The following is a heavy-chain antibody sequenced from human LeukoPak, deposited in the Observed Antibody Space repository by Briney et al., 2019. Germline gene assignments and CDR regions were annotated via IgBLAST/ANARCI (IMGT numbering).Heavy chain of an antibody. CDR1: GFSFSNYW. CDR3: ARDRLNYGSGRNWFDP. CDR2: IKKDGSEE. D-gene: IGHD3-10*01. V-gene: IGHV3-7*01. Sequence: GGSLRLSCAASGFSFSNYWMTWVRQAPGEGLEWVANIKKDGSEEYYVDSVKGRFTISRDNSKNTLFLQMNSLRAEDTAVYYCARDRLNYGSGRNWFDPWGQGTLVTVSS. J-gene: IGHJ5*02.